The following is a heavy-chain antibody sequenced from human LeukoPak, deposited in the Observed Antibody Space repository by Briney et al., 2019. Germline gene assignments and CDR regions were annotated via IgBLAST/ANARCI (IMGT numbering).Heavy chain of an antibody. J-gene: IGHJ4*02. CDR1: GFTFSSYG. CDR3: ARDRGGSSWYVDY. Sequence: GGSLRLSCAASGFTFSSYGMHWVRQAPGKGLVWVAVIWYDGSNKYNADSVKGRFTISRDNSKNTLYLQMNSLRAEDTAVYYCARDRGGSSWYVDYWGQGTLVTVSP. D-gene: IGHD6-13*01. V-gene: IGHV3-33*01. CDR2: IWYDGSNK.